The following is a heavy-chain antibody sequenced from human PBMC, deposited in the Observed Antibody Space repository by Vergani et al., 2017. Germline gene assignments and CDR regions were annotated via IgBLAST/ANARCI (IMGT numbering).Heavy chain of an antibody. Sequence: EVQLLESGGGLVKPGGSLRLSCAASGFTFSNAWMSWVRQAPRKGLEWVGRIKSKTDGGTTDYAAPVKGRFTISRDDYKNTLFLQMNSLKTEDTAVDYCTTVGPGYGSGGQAIDYWGQGTLVTVSS. CDR3: TTVGPGYGSGGQAIDY. CDR1: GFTFSNAW. J-gene: IGHJ4*02. V-gene: IGHV3-15*01. D-gene: IGHD3-10*01. CDR2: IKSKTDGGTT.